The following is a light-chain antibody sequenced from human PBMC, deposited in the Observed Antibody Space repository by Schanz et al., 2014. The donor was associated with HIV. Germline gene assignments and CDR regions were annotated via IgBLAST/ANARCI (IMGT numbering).Light chain of an antibody. CDR3: QQYGNSPFT. J-gene: IGKJ3*01. V-gene: IGKV3-20*01. CDR2: ATS. CDR1: QRLSSAS. Sequence: EIVLTQSPGSLSLSPGGRATLSCGASQRLSSASLAWYQQKRDQPPRLVIYATSTRAVGIPDRFSGTGSGTDFTLTISRLEPEDFAVYYCQQYGNSPFTFGPGTKVDIK.